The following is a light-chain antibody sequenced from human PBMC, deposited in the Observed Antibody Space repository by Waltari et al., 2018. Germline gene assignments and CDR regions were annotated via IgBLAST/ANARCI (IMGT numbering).Light chain of an antibody. V-gene: IGKV1-39*01. CDR2: DAS. CDR1: HYSANF. CDR3: QQTYKSPPT. J-gene: IGKJ3*01. Sequence: DVLVTQSHSSLSAYVGDRVTITCRASHYSANFLNWYQHLPGKAPRLLIHDASTLQPGVSPRFSGSTSGTDFILTIDNLPPEDFATYYGQQTYKSPPTFGPGTKVDV.